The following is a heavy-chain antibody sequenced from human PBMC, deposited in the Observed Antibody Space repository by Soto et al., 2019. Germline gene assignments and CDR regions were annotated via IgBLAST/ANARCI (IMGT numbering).Heavy chain of an antibody. CDR3: ARGRQLVLGY. CDR2: INHSGST. Sequence: SETLSLTCAVYGGSFSGYYWSWIRQPPGKGLEWIGEINHSGSTNYNPSLKSRVTISVDTSKNQFSLKLSSVTAADTAVYCCARGRQLVLGYWGQGTLVTVSS. J-gene: IGHJ4*02. D-gene: IGHD6-13*01. V-gene: IGHV4-34*01. CDR1: GGSFSGYY.